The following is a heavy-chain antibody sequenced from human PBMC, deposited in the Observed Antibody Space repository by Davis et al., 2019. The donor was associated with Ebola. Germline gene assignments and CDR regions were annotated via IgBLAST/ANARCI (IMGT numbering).Heavy chain of an antibody. CDR2: ITKGSDAI. D-gene: IGHD3/OR15-3a*01. Sequence: GESLKISCAASGFTFSDYAMHWVRQAPGKGLEWITYITKGSDAIHYADSVKGRFTVSRDNAKNSVFLQMSSLRDEDSAVYYCARDRFFAFDFWSQGVHVSVSS. V-gene: IGHV3-48*02. CDR1: GFTFSDYA. J-gene: IGHJ4*02. CDR3: ARDRFFAFDF.